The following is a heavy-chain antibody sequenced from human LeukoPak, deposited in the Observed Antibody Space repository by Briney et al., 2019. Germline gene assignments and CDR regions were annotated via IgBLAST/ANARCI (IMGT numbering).Heavy chain of an antibody. J-gene: IGHJ4*02. CDR2: ISAYNGNT. D-gene: IGHD2-2*02. Sequence: ASVKVSCKASGGTFSSYGISWVRQAPGQGLEWMGWISAYNGNTNYAQKLQGRVTMTTDTSTSTAYMELRSLRSDDTAVYYCARVEPRYCSSTSCYISYWGQGTLVTVSS. CDR1: GGTFSSYG. CDR3: ARVEPRYCSSTSCYISY. V-gene: IGHV1-18*01.